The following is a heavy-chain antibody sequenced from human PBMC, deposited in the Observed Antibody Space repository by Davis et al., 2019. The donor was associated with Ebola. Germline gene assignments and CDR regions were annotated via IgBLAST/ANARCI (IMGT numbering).Heavy chain of an antibody. CDR1: GFTFSSYA. J-gene: IGHJ3*01. CDR2: IRDSGGRI. V-gene: IGHV3-23*01. Sequence: GGSLRFSCAASGFTFSSYAMSWVRQALGKGLEWVSAIRDSGGRIYYADSVKGRFTISRDNSKSTLFLRLNNLRAEDTAVYHCAKDLDYGGNSNAFDFWGQGTMVSVSS. D-gene: IGHD4-23*01. CDR3: AKDLDYGGNSNAFDF.